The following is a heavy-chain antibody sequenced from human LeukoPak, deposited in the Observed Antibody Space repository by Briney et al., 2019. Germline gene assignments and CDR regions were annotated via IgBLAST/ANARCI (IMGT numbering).Heavy chain of an antibody. CDR1: GFTFSSYG. CDR3: ARDRKYYGSGSYYNVRYYYYMDV. V-gene: IGHV3-30*02. D-gene: IGHD3-10*01. J-gene: IGHJ6*03. Sequence: GGSLRLSCAASGFTFSSYGMHWVRQAPGKGLEWVAFIRYDGSNKYYADSVKGRFTISRDNSKNTLYLQMNSLRAEDTAVYYCARDRKYYGSGSYYNVRYYYYMDVWGKGTTVTISS. CDR2: IRYDGSNK.